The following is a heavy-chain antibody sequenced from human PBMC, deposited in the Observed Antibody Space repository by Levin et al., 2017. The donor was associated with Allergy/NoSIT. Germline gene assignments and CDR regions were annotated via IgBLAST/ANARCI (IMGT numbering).Heavy chain of an antibody. CDR1: GGSISSGGYY. CDR3: ARVIGIAVAGTFFDY. J-gene: IGHJ4*02. V-gene: IGHV4-31*03. CDR2: IYYSGST. Sequence: SQTLSLTCPVSGGSISSGGYYWSWIRQHPGKGLEWIGYIYYSGSTYYNPSLKSRVTISVDTSKNQFSLKLSSVTAADTAVYYCARVIGIAVAGTFFDYWGQGTLVTVSS. D-gene: IGHD6-19*01.